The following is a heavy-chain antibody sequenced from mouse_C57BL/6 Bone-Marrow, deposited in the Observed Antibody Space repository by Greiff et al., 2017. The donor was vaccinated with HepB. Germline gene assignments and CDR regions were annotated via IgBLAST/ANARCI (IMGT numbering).Heavy chain of an antibody. CDR3: AEVLLPLFNY. V-gene: IGHV1-81*01. Sequence: QVQLQQSGAELARPGASVKLSCMASGYTFTSYGLSWVKQRTGQGLEWIGEIYPRSGNTYYNEKFKGKATLTADKYSSTAYMELRSLTSEDTAVYFCAEVLLPLFNYWGQGTTLTVSS. CDR1: GYTFTSYG. D-gene: IGHD1-1*01. CDR2: IYPRSGNT. J-gene: IGHJ2*01.